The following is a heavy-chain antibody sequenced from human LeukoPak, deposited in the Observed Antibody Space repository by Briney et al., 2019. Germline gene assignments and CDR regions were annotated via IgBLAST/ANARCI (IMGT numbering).Heavy chain of an antibody. J-gene: IGHJ5*02. D-gene: IGHD3-16*01. CDR2: INHSGST. Sequence: SETLSLTCAVYGGSFSGYYWSWIRQPPGKGLEWIGEINHSGSTNYNPSLKSRVTISVDTSRNQFSLKLNSVTTADTAVYYCARVAYRNWIDPWGQGTLVTVSS. V-gene: IGHV4-34*01. CDR1: GGSFSGYY. CDR3: ARVAYRNWIDP.